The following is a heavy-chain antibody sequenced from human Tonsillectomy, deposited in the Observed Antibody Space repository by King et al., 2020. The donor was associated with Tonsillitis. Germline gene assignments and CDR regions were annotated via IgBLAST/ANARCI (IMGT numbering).Heavy chain of an antibody. J-gene: IGHJ4*02. CDR3: ARVESEAGFDY. V-gene: IGHV1-2*02. Sequence: VQLVESGAEVKKPGASVKVSCKASGYTFTGYYMHLVRQAPGQGLEGVGGINPNSGDTNYAKKFQGRVTMTRGTSISTAYMELSRLRSDDTAVYFCARVESEAGFDYWGQGTLVTVSS. D-gene: IGHD6-13*01. CDR1: GYTFTGYY. CDR2: INPNSGDT.